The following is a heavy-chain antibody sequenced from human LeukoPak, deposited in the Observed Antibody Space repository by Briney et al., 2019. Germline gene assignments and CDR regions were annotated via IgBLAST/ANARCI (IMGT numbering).Heavy chain of an antibody. V-gene: IGHV3-23*01. Sequence: GGSLRLSCAASGFTFSDYYMSWIRQAPGKGLEWVSAISDTGNTYHADSVKGRFTISRDNSKNTLYLQMNSLRAEDTAVYYCAKSGLNRLDYWGQGTLVTVSS. D-gene: IGHD2-15*01. CDR2: ISDTGNT. CDR3: AKSGLNRLDY. CDR1: GFTFSDYY. J-gene: IGHJ4*02.